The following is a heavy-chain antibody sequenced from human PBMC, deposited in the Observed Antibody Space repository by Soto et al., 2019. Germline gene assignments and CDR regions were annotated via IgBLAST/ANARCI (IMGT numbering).Heavy chain of an antibody. Sequence: ASVKVSCKASGYTFTSYAMHWVRQAPGQRLEWMGWINAGNGNTKYSQKFQGRVTITRDTSASTAYMELSSLRSEDTAVYYCARGVGSGSYYNTSNPSDPWGQGTLVTVSS. CDR3: ARGVGSGSYYNTSNPSDP. J-gene: IGHJ5*02. CDR1: GYTFTSYA. V-gene: IGHV1-3*01. D-gene: IGHD3-10*01. CDR2: INAGNGNT.